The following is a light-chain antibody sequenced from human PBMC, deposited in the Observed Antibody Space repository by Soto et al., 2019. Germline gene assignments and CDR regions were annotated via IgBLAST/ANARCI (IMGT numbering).Light chain of an antibody. CDR3: KQYGNSPQT. CDR2: EAS. J-gene: IGKJ1*01. Sequence: EIVLTQSPGTLSLSPGERATLACRASQSVSSTYVAWYQQKPGQTPNLLIYEASTRATGIPDRFSGSGSGTDYTLTIDRLEPEDFAVYYCKQYGNSPQTFGQGTKV. CDR1: QSVSSTY. V-gene: IGKV3-20*01.